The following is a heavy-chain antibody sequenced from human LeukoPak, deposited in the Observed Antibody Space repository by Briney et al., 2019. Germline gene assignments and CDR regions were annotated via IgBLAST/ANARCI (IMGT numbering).Heavy chain of an antibody. CDR2: IYYSGST. Sequence: PSETLSLTCTVSGGSISSYYWSWIRHPPGKGLEWIGYIYYSGSTNYNPPLKSRVTISVDTSKNQFSLKLSSVTAADTAVYYCARSGYCSGCSCYPGGDYYYYYMDVWGKGTTVTVSS. CDR1: GGSISSYY. V-gene: IGHV4-59*08. J-gene: IGHJ6*03. D-gene: IGHD2-15*01. CDR3: ARSGYCSGCSCYPGGDYYYYYMDV.